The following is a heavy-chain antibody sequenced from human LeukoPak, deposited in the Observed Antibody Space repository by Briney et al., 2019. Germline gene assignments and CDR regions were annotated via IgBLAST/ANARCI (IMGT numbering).Heavy chain of an antibody. Sequence: GGSLRLSCAASGLTFSNFAMTWVRQTPGKGLEWGSALSASGGGTFYAPSVKGRFTISRDNSKNTVSLQMNSLRAEDTALYYCATVLHTSMTTWAAFDTWGQGTMVPVSS. CDR1: GLTFSNFA. CDR3: ATVLHTSMTTWAAFDT. CDR2: LSASGGGT. J-gene: IGHJ3*02. D-gene: IGHD5-18*01. V-gene: IGHV3-23*01.